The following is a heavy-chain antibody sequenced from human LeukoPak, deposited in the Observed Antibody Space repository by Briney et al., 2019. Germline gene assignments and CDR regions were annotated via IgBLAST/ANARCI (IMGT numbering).Heavy chain of an antibody. V-gene: IGHV3-7*04. Sequence: QSGGSLRLSCVDSGFTFNKYWMGWVRQAPGKGLEWVANIKEDGSEKYYVNSVKGRFTISRDNAKKSLYLQMSSLRVEDTAVYYCARALGIAASYWGQGSMVTVS. CDR1: GFTFNKYW. CDR3: ARALGIAASY. CDR2: IKEDGSEK. D-gene: IGHD6-6*01. J-gene: IGHJ4*02.